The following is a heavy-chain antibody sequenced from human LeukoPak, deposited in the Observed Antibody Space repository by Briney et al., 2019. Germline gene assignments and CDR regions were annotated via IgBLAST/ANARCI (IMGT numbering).Heavy chain of an antibody. Sequence: GASVKVSCKASGYTFTSYDINWVRQATGQGLEWMGWMNPNSGNTGYAQKFQGRVTMTRNTSISTAYMELSSLRSEDTAVYYCARGDILTGYYIFGYWGQGTRVTVSS. J-gene: IGHJ4*02. D-gene: IGHD3-9*01. CDR1: GYTFTSYD. CDR3: ARGDILTGYYIFGY. CDR2: MNPNSGNT. V-gene: IGHV1-8*01.